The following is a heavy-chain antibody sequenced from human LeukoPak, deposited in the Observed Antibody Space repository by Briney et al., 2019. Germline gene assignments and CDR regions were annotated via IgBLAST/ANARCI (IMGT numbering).Heavy chain of an antibody. CDR1: GGTFSSYA. D-gene: IGHD1-26*01. CDR2: INPSGGST. CDR3: ARDEVGATGLNY. V-gene: IGHV1-46*01. J-gene: IGHJ4*02. Sequence: ASVKVSCKASGGTFSSYAISWVRQAPGQGLEWMGIINPSGGSTSYAQKFQGRVTMTRDTSTSTVYMELSSLRSEDTAVYYCARDEVGATGLNYWGQGTLVTVSS.